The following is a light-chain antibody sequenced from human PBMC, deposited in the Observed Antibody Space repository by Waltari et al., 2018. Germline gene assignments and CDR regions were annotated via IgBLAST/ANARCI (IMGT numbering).Light chain of an antibody. V-gene: IGLV2-8*01. J-gene: IGLJ1*01. CDR3: SSYGGSDSYV. CDR2: EVR. Sequence: QSALTQPPSASGSPGQSVTISCTGTSRDVGAYDYVSWYQQYPGNAPRLLIYEVRKRPSGVPDRFSGSKSGNPASLTVSGLQAEDEADYYCSSYGGSDSYVFGSGTKVTV. CDR1: SRDVGAYDY.